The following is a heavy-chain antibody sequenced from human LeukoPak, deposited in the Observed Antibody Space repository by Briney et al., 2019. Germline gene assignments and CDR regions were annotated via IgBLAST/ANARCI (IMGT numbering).Heavy chain of an antibody. D-gene: IGHD3-22*01. CDR2: ISSSSSYI. J-gene: IGHJ3*02. CDR1: GFTFSSYS. V-gene: IGHV3-21*04. CDR3: AKGDSSGYYRGDDAFDI. Sequence: GGSLRLSCAASGFTFSSYSMNWVRQAPGKGLEWVSSISSSSSYIYYADSVKGRFTISRDNAKNSLYLQMNSLRAEDMALYYCAKGDSSGYYRGDDAFDIWGQGTMVTVSS.